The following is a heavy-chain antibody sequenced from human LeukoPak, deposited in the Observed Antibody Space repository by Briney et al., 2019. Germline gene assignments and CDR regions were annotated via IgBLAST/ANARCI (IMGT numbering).Heavy chain of an antibody. V-gene: IGHV1-18*01. CDR1: GGTFSSYA. CDR3: ARTSEGWFDP. CDR2: ISAYNGNT. Sequence: ASVKVSCKASGGTFSSYAISWVRQAPGQGLEWMGWISAYNGNTNYAQKLQGRVTMTTDTSTSTAYMELRSLRSDDTAVYYCARTSEGWFDPWGQGTLVTVSS. J-gene: IGHJ5*02.